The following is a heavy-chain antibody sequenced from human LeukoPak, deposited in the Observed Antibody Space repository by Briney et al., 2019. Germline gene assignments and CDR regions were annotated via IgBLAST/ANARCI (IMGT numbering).Heavy chain of an antibody. Sequence: QAGGSLRLSCAASGFTVSSNYMSWVRQAPGKGLEWVSSISSSSSYIYYADSVKGRFTISGDNAKNSLYLQMNSLRAEDTAVYYCARDSEPHDYWGQGTLVTVSS. CDR3: ARDSEPHDY. V-gene: IGHV3-21*01. J-gene: IGHJ4*02. CDR1: GFTVSSNY. CDR2: ISSSSSYI.